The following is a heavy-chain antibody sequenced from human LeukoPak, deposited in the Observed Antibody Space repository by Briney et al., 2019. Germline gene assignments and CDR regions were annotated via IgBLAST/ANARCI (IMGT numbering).Heavy chain of an antibody. CDR3: ARGVVVINWDVFDI. J-gene: IGHJ3*02. CDR1: GGTFSSYA. CDR2: IIPIFGTA. Sequence: SVKVSCKASGGTFSSYAISWVRQAPGQGLEWMGGIIPIFGTANYAQKFQGRVTITTDESTSTAYMELSSLRSEDTAVYYCARGVVVINWDVFDIWGQGTMVTVSS. V-gene: IGHV1-69*05. D-gene: IGHD3-22*01.